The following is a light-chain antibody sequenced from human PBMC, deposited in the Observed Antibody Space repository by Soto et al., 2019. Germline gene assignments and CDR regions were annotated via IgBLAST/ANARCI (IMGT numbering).Light chain of an antibody. CDR3: QHYNSFSRT. CDR2: KAA. V-gene: IGKV1-5*03. J-gene: IGKJ1*01. Sequence: DIQMTQSPSTLSGPVGDRVTITCRASQTISSWLAWYQQKPGKAPKLLIYKAANLADEVPSRFAGSGSGTDFTLTITRLQPDDFATYYCQHYNSFSRTFGQGTKVDIK. CDR1: QTISSW.